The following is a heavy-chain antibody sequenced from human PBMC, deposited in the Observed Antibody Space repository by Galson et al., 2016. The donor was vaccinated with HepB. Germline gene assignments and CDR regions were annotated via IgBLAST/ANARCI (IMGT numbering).Heavy chain of an antibody. J-gene: IGHJ4*02. CDR1: GFTFSRYD. D-gene: IGHD3-9*01. Sequence: SLRLSCAASGFTFSRYDMNWVRQAPGKGLEWVSYISRSGTPIYSADSVQGRFTISRDNSKHSLYLQMNSLRPEDTAVYYCATEPVRLDDLLTGPPKNPDYWGQGTLVTVSS. CDR2: ISRSGTPI. CDR3: ATEPVRLDDLLTGPPKNPDY. V-gene: IGHV3-48*03.